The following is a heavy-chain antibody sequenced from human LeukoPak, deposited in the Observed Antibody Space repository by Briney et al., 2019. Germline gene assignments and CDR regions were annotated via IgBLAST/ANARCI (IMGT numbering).Heavy chain of an antibody. Sequence: GASVKVSCKASGYTFTGYYMHWVRQAPGQGLEWMGWINPDSGGTNYAQKFQGRVTMTRDTSISTAYMELSRLRSDVTAVYYCARVRVAVTGLYYYGLDVWGQGTTVTVSS. D-gene: IGHD6-19*01. CDR1: GYTFTGYY. J-gene: IGHJ6*02. CDR3: ARVRVAVTGLYYYGLDV. CDR2: INPDSGGT. V-gene: IGHV1-2*02.